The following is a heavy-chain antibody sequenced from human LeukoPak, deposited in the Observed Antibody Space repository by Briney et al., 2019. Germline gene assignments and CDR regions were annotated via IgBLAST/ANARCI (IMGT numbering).Heavy chain of an antibody. CDR3: ARRDEYYYGMDV. J-gene: IGHJ6*02. CDR1: GFTFSSYA. CDR2: ISGSGGST. V-gene: IGHV3-23*01. Sequence: GGSLRLSSAASGFTFSSYAMSWVRQAPGKGLEWVSAISGSGGSTYYADSVKGRFTISRDNSKNTLYLQMNSLRAEDTAVYYCARRDEYYYGMDVWGQGTTVTVSS.